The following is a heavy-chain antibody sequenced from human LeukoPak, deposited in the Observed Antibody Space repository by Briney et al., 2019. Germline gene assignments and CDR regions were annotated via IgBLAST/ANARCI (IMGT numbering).Heavy chain of an antibody. D-gene: IGHD6-19*01. J-gene: IGHJ4*02. CDR3: ASDWQWVFDY. V-gene: IGHV4-59*01. CDR2: IYYNGST. Sequence: SETLSLTCTVSGGSIISYYWSWIRQPPGKGLEWIGYIYYNGSTDYNPSLKSRVTISVDTSKNQFSLKLNSVTAADTAVYYCASDWQWVFDYWGQGTLVTVSS. CDR1: GGSIISYY.